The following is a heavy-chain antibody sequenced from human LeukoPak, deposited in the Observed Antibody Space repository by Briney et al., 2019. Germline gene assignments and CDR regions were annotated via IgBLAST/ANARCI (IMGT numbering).Heavy chain of an antibody. J-gene: IGHJ4*02. V-gene: IGHV3-66*01. D-gene: IGHD6-13*01. CDR3: ARGGDTSNWYPGYFDY. CDR2: IYSSGST. CDR1: RFTVSSNY. Sequence: GSLRLSCAASRFTVSSNYMSWVRQAPGKGLEWVSFIYSSGSTYYADSVRGRFTISRDNSNNTLYLQMNSLRVEDTAVYYCARGGDTSNWYPGYFDYWGQGALVTVSS.